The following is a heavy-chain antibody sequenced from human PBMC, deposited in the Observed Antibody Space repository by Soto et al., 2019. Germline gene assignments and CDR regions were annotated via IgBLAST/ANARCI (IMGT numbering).Heavy chain of an antibody. CDR2: ISSSGSTI. D-gene: IGHD3-3*01. CDR3: ARVERGITIFGVVIPPFDY. CDR1: GCTFSDHY. J-gene: IGHJ4*02. V-gene: IGHV3-11*01. Sequence: GGSLRLSCAASGCTFSDHYMSWIRQAPGKGLEWVSYISSSGSTIYYADSVKGRFTISRDNAKNSLYLQMNSLRAEDTAVYYCARVERGITIFGVVIPPFDYWGQGTLVTVS.